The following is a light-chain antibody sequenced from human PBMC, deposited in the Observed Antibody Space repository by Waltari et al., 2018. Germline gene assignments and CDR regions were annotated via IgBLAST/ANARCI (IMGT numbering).Light chain of an antibody. J-gene: IGLJ1*01. Sequence: QSALTQPASVSGSPGQSITISCTGTSSDVGGYNYVSWYQQHPGKAPKLMIYDVSNRPSGVSNVFAGSKSGNTAARTISGLQAEDEADYYCSSYTSSSTCYVVGTGTKVTVL. CDR2: DVS. CDR1: SSDVGGYNY. V-gene: IGLV2-14*03. CDR3: SSYTSSSTCYV.